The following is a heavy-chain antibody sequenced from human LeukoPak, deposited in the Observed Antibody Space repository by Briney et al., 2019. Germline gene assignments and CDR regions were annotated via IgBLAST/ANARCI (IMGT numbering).Heavy chain of an antibody. J-gene: IGHJ4*02. CDR3: ATPMVRGVNMKHFDY. D-gene: IGHD3-10*01. V-gene: IGHV3-23*01. CDR1: GFTFSTYA. CDR2: IRGSGDST. Sequence: GGSLRLSCAASGFTFSTYAMNWVRQAPGKGLEWVSAIRGSGDSTYYADSVKGRFTISRDNSKNTLYLQMNSLRAEDTAVYYCATPMVRGVNMKHFDYWGQGTLVTVSS.